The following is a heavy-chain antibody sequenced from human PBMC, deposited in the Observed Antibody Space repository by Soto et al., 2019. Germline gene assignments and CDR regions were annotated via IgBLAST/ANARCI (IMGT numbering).Heavy chain of an antibody. CDR2: TSVSGGST. Sequence: EVQLLESGGGLVQPGGSLRLSCAASAVTFTKYAMSWVCQAPGKGLEWVSATSVSGGSTNYVDSVKGRFTISRDNSKSTLYLQMNSLRVEDTATYFCAKSGGTTWDYGMDVWGQGTTVIVSS. CDR3: AKSGGTTWDYGMDV. V-gene: IGHV3-23*01. J-gene: IGHJ6*02. D-gene: IGHD1-26*01. CDR1: AVTFTKYA.